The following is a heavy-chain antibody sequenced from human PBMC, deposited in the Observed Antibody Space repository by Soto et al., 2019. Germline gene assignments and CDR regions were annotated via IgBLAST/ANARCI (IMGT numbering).Heavy chain of an antibody. D-gene: IGHD1-1*01. CDR1: GFTFSDYW. CDR3: ARGIGYSAQDY. CDR2: SSGDGSST. Sequence: EVQLVESGGGLVQPGGSLRLSCAASGFTFSDYWMHWVRQVPGKGLVWVSRSSGDGSSTSYADSVKGRFTISRDNAKNTLYVQMNSLRAEATAVYYCARGIGYSAQDYWGQGTPVTVSS. J-gene: IGHJ4*02. V-gene: IGHV3-74*01.